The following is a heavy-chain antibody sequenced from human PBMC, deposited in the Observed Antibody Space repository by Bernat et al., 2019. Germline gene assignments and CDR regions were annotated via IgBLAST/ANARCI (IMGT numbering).Heavy chain of an antibody. CDR2: INHSGST. J-gene: IGHJ1*01. CDR3: ASGARYSNSSYFQH. D-gene: IGHD6-6*01. V-gene: IGHV4-34*01. CDR1: GGSFSGYY. Sequence: QVQLQQWGAGLLKPSETLSLTCAVYGGSFSGYYWSWIRQPPGKGLEWIGEINHSGSTNYNPSLKSRVTISVDTSKNQFSLKLSSVTAADTAVYYRASGARYSNSSYFQHWGQGTLVTVSS.